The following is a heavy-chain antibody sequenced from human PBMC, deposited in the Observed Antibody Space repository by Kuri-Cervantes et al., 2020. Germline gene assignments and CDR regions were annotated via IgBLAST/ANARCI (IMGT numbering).Heavy chain of an antibody. CDR2: SNAGNGNT. J-gene: IGHJ4*02. CDR3: ARDSMPYYYYDSSGYDY. D-gene: IGHD3-22*01. V-gene: IGHV1-3*02. CDR1: GYTFTSYA. Sequence: GESLKISCKASGYTFTSYAMHWVRQAPGQRLEWMGWSNAGNGNTKYSQEFQGRVTITRDTSASAAYMELSSLRSEDTAVYYCARDSMPYYYYDSSGYDYWGQGTLITVSS.